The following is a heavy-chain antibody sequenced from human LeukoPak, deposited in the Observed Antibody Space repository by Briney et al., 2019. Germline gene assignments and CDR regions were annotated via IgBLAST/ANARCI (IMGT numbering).Heavy chain of an antibody. CDR2: MYYSGSP. V-gene: IGHV4-39*01. D-gene: IGHD2/OR15-2a*01. Sequence: PSETLSLTCSVSGGSVTNSNYNWGWIRQIPGKGLEWIGSMYYSGSPSYNPSLKSRLTMSVDTSMNQFSLKLRSVTPADTAVYFCARHLKTSFYDLKRAFDIWGQGTMVAVSS. CDR3: ARHLKTSFYDLKRAFDI. CDR1: GGSVTNSNYN. J-gene: IGHJ3*02.